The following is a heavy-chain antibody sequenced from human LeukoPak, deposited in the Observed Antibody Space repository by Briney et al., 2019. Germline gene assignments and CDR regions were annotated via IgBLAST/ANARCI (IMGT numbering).Heavy chain of an antibody. V-gene: IGHV3-74*01. D-gene: IGHD2-2*01. CDR2: INSDGSST. J-gene: IGHJ5*02. CDR1: GFTFSSYW. Sequence: GGSLRLSCAASGFTFSSYWMHWVRQAPGKGLVWVSRINSDGSSTSYADSVKGRFTISRDNAKNTLYLQMNSLRAEDTAVCYCARDPILGYCSSTSCSHNWFDPWGQGTLVTVSS. CDR3: ARDPILGYCSSTSCSHNWFDP.